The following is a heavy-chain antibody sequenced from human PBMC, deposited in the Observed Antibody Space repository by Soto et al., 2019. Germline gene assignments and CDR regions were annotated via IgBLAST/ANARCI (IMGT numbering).Heavy chain of an antibody. CDR1: GGSISSYY. D-gene: IGHD2-15*01. Sequence: PSETLSLTCTVSGGSISSYYWSWIRQPPGKGLEWIGYIYYSGSTNYNPSLKSRVTISVDTSKNQFSLRLSSVTAADTAVYYCVRKQTGVAGAFDYWGQGTLVTVSS. V-gene: IGHV4-59*08. J-gene: IGHJ4*02. CDR3: VRKQTGVAGAFDY. CDR2: IYYSGST.